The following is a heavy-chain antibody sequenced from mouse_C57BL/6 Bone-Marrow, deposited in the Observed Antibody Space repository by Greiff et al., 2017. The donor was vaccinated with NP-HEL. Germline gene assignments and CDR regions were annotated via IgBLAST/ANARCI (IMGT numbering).Heavy chain of an antibody. CDR1: GYTFTSYW. CDR2: INPTNGGT. J-gene: IGHJ2*01. V-gene: IGHV1-53*01. D-gene: IGHD3-2*02. Sequence: QVQLQQPGTELVKPGASVKLSCKASGYTFTSYWMHWLKQRPGQGLEWIGNINPTNGGTNDNEKFKTKATLTVDKSSSTAYMQIRSLTSEDAAVDYCARDSGNAFDYWGQGTTLTVSS. CDR3: ARDSGNAFDY.